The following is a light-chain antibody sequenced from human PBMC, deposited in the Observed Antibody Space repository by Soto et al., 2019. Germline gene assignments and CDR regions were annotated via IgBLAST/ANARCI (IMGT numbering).Light chain of an antibody. V-gene: IGKV3-20*01. CDR3: PQQETLIT. CDR1: KSVSHSD. CDR2: GAS. Sequence: VLTQSTGIMSLSPGARATLSCMTNKSVSHSDLAWCKPKAGQAPRIRIYGASSRVTGIHDRFIVIGSGTEFTLTLRRLEPEEFAVDDCPQQETLITVRQGTRLE. J-gene: IGKJ5*01.